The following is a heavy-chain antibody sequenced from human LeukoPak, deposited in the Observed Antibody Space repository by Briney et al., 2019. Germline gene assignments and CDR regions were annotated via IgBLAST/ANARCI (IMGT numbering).Heavy chain of an antibody. Sequence: GGSLRLSCAASGFTFSSYSMNWVRQAPGKGLEWVSYISNSSSTIYYADSVKGRFTISRDNAKNSLSLQMNSLGAEDTAVYYCATAPYDILTGYSPYYFDYWGQGTLVTVSS. V-gene: IGHV3-48*04. CDR2: ISNSSSTI. CDR1: GFTFSSYS. CDR3: ATAPYDILTGYSPYYFDY. J-gene: IGHJ4*02. D-gene: IGHD3-9*01.